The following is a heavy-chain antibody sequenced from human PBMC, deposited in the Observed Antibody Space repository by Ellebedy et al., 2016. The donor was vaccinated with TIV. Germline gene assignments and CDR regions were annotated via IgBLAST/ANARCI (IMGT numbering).Heavy chain of an antibody. D-gene: IGHD4-17*01. J-gene: IGHJ6*02. V-gene: IGHV3-21*04. CDR3: ARDLLTTVTDGMDV. CDR1: GFTFSNYA. CDR2: ISGSGSAT. Sequence: GESLKISXAASGFTFSNYAMHWVRQAPGKGLEWVSSISGSGSATNYADSVKGRFTISRDNAKNSLYLQMNSLRAEDTAVYYCARDLLTTVTDGMDVWGQGTTVTVSS.